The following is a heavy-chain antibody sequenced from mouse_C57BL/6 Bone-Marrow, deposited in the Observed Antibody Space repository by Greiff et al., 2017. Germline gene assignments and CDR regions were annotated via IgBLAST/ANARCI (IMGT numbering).Heavy chain of an antibody. CDR3: AIWGIYDGYLFDY. CDR2: IWRGGST. D-gene: IGHD2-3*01. Sequence: VKLQQSGPGLLQPSQSLSITCTFSGFSLTSYGVHLVRHSPGTGLGVLGVIWRGGSTDYNAALMSRLSITKDNSKSQVFFKMNSLQADDTAIYYCAIWGIYDGYLFDYWGQGTTLTVSS. J-gene: IGHJ2*01. CDR1: GFSLTSYG. V-gene: IGHV2-5*01.